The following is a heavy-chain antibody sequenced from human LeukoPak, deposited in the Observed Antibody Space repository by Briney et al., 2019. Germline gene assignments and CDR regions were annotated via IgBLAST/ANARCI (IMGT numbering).Heavy chain of an antibody. CDR2: ISYDGSNK. D-gene: IGHD3-22*01. Sequence: PGGSLRLSCAASGFTFSSYGMHWVRQAPGKGLEWVAVISYDGSNKYYADSVKGRFTISRDNSKNTLYLQMNSLRAEDTAVYYCAKDPYDSRSTFRGYFDYWGQGTPVTVSS. V-gene: IGHV3-30*18. CDR1: GFTFSSYG. J-gene: IGHJ4*02. CDR3: AKDPYDSRSTFRGYFDY.